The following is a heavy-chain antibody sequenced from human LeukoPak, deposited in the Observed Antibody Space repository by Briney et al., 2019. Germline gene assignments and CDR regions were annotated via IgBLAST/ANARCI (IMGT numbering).Heavy chain of an antibody. D-gene: IGHD2-2*01. J-gene: IGHJ4*02. CDR3: ASYHDYGDY. CDR2: IYHSGST. V-gene: IGHV4-30-2*01. CDR1: GGSISSGGYS. Sequence: SETLSLTCAVSGGSISSGGYSWSWIRQPPGKGLEWIGYIYHSGSTYYNPSLKSRVTISVDRSKNQFSLKLSSVTAADTAVYYCASYHDYGDYWGQGTLATVSS.